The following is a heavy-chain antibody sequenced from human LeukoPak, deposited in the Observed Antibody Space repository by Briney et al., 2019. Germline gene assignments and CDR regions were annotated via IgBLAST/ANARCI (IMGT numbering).Heavy chain of an antibody. CDR2: IRSKANSYAT. V-gene: IGHV3-73*01. Sequence: GGSLRLSCAASGFTFSGSAMHWVRQASGKGLEWVGRIRSKANSYATAYAASVKGRFTISRDDSKNTAYLQMNSLKTEDTAVYYCATRYSGYDSGDYWGQGTLVTVSS. CDR1: GFTFSGSA. J-gene: IGHJ4*02. D-gene: IGHD5-12*01. CDR3: ATRYSGYDSGDY.